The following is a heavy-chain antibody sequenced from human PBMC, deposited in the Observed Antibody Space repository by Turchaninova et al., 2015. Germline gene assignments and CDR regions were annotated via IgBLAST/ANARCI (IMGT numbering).Heavy chain of an antibody. CDR3: ARPAVGATTTWLVH. D-gene: IGHD1-26*01. CDR2: IYPTKSGT. CDR1: GYRFVSQW. V-gene: IGHV5-51*01. J-gene: IGHJ5*02. Sequence: EVQLVQSGAEVKKPGESLRISCQGSGYRFVSQWIGWVRQMPGKGLEWMGIIYPTKSGTRYNPSFQGQVTFSVDPSSNTAYVQWSSLKASDSGLYFCARPAVGATTTWLVHWGQGTVVTVSS.